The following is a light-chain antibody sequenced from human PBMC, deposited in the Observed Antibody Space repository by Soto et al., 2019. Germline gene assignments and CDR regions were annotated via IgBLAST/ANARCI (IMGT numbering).Light chain of an antibody. Sequence: QSALTQPASVSGSPGPSITTSCTGTNSDVGGYNYVSWYQQHPGKAPKLMIYEVSYRPSGVSNRFSGSKSGNTASLTISGLQAEDEADYYCSSYTSSSTYVFGTGTKVTVL. J-gene: IGLJ1*01. CDR2: EVS. CDR1: NSDVGGYNY. CDR3: SSYTSSSTYV. V-gene: IGLV2-14*01.